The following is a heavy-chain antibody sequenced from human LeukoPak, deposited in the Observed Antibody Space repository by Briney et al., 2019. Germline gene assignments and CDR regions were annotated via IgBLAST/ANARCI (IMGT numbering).Heavy chain of an antibody. CDR3: ARGWQLGGDLGDAFDI. J-gene: IGHJ3*02. CDR2: IIPIFGTT. V-gene: IGHV1-69*13. CDR1: GYTFTSYG. Sequence: SVKVSCKTSGYTFTSYGISWVRQAPGQGLEWMGGIIPIFGTTNYAQKFQGRVTITADESTSTAYMELSSLRSEDTAVYYCARGWQLGGDLGDAFDIWGQGTMVTVSS. D-gene: IGHD2-21*01.